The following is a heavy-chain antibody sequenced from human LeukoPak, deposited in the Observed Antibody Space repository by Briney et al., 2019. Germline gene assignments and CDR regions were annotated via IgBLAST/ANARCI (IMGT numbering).Heavy chain of an antibody. CDR2: IRGRGDST. CDR3: AKKAAPVSAIRAGFDY. D-gene: IGHD2-21*01. CDR1: RFTFSSYA. J-gene: IGHJ4*02. Sequence: GGSLRLSCVASRFTFSSYAMSWVRQAPGKGLEWLSGIRGRGDSTFYADSVKGRFTISRDNSKNTLYLQMNSLRPDDTAVYYCAKKAAPVSAIRAGFDYWGQGTLVTVSS. V-gene: IGHV3-23*01.